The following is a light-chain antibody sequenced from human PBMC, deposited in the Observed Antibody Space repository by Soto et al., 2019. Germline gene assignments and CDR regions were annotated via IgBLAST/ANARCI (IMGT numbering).Light chain of an antibody. V-gene: IGLV1-40*01. J-gene: IGLJ3*02. CDR2: ANI. CDR1: NTNIGAGYD. CDR3: QSYDSSLSAWKV. Sequence: QSALTQPPSVSGAPGPRVSISCTGSNTNIGAGYDVNWYQQLPGTAPKLLIYANINRPSGVPDRFSGSKSGASAFLVITGLQAEDEADYYCQSYDSSLSAWKVFGGGTKLTVL.